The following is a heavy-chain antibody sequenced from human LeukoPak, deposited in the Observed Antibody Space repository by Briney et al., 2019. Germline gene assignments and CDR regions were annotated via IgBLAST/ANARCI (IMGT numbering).Heavy chain of an antibody. CDR2: IYYSGST. V-gene: IGHV4-59*12. D-gene: IGHD3-10*01. CDR1: GGSISSYY. CDR3: ARFSFGEGAFDI. J-gene: IGHJ3*02. Sequence: SETLSLTCTVSGGSISSYYWSWIRQPPGKGLEWIGYIYYSGSTNYNPSLKSRVTMSVDTSKNQFSLKLSSVTAADTAVYYCARFSFGEGAFDIWGQGTMVTVPS.